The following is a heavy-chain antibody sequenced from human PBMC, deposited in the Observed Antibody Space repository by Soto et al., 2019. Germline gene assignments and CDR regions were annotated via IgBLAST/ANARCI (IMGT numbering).Heavy chain of an antibody. V-gene: IGHV1-18*01. CDR2: ISPYTGNT. CDR3: VMVDNYVTPTPQDV. Sequence: QVQLVQSGDEVKKPGASVKVSCKASGYIFVNYGIAWVRQAPGQGLEWMGWISPYTGNTHSATKIQGRLTMTTDTSTGTAYVDLRSLTSDDTAVYYCVMVDNYVTPTPQDVWGQGTTVTVSS. D-gene: IGHD3-16*01. J-gene: IGHJ6*02. CDR1: GYIFVNYG.